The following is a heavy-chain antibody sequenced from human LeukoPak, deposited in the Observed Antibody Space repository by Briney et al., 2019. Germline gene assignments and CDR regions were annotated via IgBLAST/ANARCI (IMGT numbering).Heavy chain of an antibody. CDR3: ARVVGANRDYYYYQMDV. V-gene: IGHV4-4*02. J-gene: IGHJ6*03. D-gene: IGHD1-26*01. CDR1: GGSISSSNW. Sequence: PSETLSLTCAVSGGSISSSNWWSWVRQPPGKGLEWIGEIHHSGSTNYNSSLKSRVTISVDKSKNQFSLKLNSVTAADTAVYYCARVVGANRDYYYYQMDVWGKGTTVTVSS. CDR2: IHHSGST.